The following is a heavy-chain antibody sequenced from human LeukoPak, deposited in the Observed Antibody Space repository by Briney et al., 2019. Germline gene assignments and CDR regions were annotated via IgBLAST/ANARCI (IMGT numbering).Heavy chain of an antibody. CDR1: GGSIGSNY. CDR3: AKYGNSGWVIDN. CDR2: IYYTGAT. V-gene: IGHV4-59*08. Sequence: SETLSLTCTVSGGSIGSNYWTWIRQPPGKGLEYIGYIYYTGATNYNPSLKSRVSISVDTSKNQFSLKMTSVTAADTAVYFCAKYGNSGWVIDNWGQGTLVTVSS. D-gene: IGHD6-19*01. J-gene: IGHJ4*02.